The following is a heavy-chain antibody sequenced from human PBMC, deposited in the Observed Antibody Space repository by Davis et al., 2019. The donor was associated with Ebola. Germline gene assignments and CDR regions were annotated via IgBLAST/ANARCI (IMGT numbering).Heavy chain of an antibody. CDR1: GFTFSSYS. J-gene: IGHJ5*02. Sequence: GESLKISCAASGFTFSSYSMNWVRQAPGKGLEWVSSISSSSSYIYYADSVKGRFTISRDNAKNSLYLQMNSLRAEDTAVYYCAKQLFWFGEETTWGQGTLVAVSS. CDR2: ISSSSSYI. CDR3: AKQLFWFGEETT. D-gene: IGHD3-10*01. V-gene: IGHV3-21*04.